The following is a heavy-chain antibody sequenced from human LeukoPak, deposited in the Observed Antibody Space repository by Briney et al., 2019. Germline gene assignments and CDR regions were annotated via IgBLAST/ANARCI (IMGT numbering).Heavy chain of an antibody. Sequence: GGSLRLSCAASGFTFSSYWMHWVRQAPGKGLVWVSRINSEGSSTSYADSVKGRFTISRDNAKNTLYLQMNSLRAEDTAVYYCARAYSSGWYGGVDYWGQGTLVTVSS. J-gene: IGHJ4*02. D-gene: IGHD6-19*01. CDR2: INSEGSST. CDR3: ARAYSSGWYGGVDY. V-gene: IGHV3-74*01. CDR1: GFTFSSYW.